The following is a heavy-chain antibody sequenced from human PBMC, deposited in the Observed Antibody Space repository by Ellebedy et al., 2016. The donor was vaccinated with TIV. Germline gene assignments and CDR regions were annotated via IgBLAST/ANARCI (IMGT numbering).Heavy chain of an antibody. CDR2: IFYNWTT. CDR1: GDSITSSY. CDR3: ARVNLYCSGASSSE. V-gene: IGHV4-59*12. Sequence: MPSETLSLTCTVSGDSITSSYWSWIRQPPGKGLEWIAYIFYNWTTNYSPSRKSRDTRSVDTSQNQFSLKLSSVTAADTAVYYCARVNLYCSGASSSEWGQGTLVTVSS. J-gene: IGHJ4*02. D-gene: IGHD2-15*01.